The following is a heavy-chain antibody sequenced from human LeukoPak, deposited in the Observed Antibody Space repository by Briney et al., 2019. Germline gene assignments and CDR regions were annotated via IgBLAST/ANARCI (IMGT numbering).Heavy chain of an antibody. Sequence: GGSLRLSCAASGFTFSSYGTHWVRQAPGKGLEWVAFIRYDGTNKYYADSVKGRFTISRDNPKNTLYLQMNSLRAEDTAVYYCAKARYFDWLDDYWGQGTLVTVSS. CDR1: GFTFSSYG. V-gene: IGHV3-30*02. CDR2: IRYDGTNK. D-gene: IGHD3-9*01. CDR3: AKARYFDWLDDY. J-gene: IGHJ4*02.